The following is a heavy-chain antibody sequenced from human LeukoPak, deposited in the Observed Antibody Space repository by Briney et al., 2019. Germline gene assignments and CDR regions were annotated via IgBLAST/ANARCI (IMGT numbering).Heavy chain of an antibody. J-gene: IGHJ4*02. CDR3: ARDSGSGNNDY. V-gene: IGHV1-18*01. CDR2: ISDSNTNP. Sequence: GASVKVSCKPSGYRFGNYGISWVRQAPGQGLEWMGWISDSNTNPNIAQKFKGRVSLTTDTSATTAFMELSSLRSEDAAVYYCARDSGSGNNDYWGQGTLVTVSS. CDR1: GYRFGNYG. D-gene: IGHD1-26*01.